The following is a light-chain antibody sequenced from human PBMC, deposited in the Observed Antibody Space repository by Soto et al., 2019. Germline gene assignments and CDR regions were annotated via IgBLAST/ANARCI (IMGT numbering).Light chain of an antibody. V-gene: IGLV1-47*01. CDR3: AVWDDSLNGSVA. CDR2: RND. CDR1: SSNIGSNF. Sequence: QPVLTQAHSASGTPGQRVTISCSGSSSNIGSNFVYWYQKFPGTAPKVLIYRNDQRPSGVPDRFSGSKSGTSASLAISGLRSEDEADYYCAVWDDSLNGSVAFGGGTKLTVL. J-gene: IGLJ2*01.